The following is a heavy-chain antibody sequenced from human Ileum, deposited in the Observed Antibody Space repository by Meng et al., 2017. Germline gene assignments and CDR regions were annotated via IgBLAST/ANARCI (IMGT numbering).Heavy chain of an antibody. J-gene: IGHJ4*02. CDR2: IYHTGGT. V-gene: IGHV4-4*02. Sequence: QVQLQESGPGLVKPSWTLPLTCAVSGGSISISNWWTWVRQPPGKGLEWIGEIYHTGGTNYNPSLKRRVTISVDKSKNQFSLEVTSVTAADTAVYYCARVRCASVSCYGDSYFDYWGQGILVTVSS. D-gene: IGHD2-15*01. CDR3: ARVRCASVSCYGDSYFDY. CDR1: GGSISISNW.